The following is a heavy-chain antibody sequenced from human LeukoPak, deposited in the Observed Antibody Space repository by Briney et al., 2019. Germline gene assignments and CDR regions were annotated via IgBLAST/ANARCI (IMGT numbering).Heavy chain of an antibody. V-gene: IGHV4-59*01. J-gene: IGHJ5*02. Sequence: SETLSLTCTVSGGSISSYYWSWIRQPPGKGLEWIGYIYYSGSTNYNPSLKSRVTISVDTSKNQFSLKLSSVTAADTAVYYRARADCSSTSCYWFDPWGQGTLVTVSS. CDR1: GGSISSYY. CDR2: IYYSGST. CDR3: ARADCSSTSCYWFDP. D-gene: IGHD2-2*01.